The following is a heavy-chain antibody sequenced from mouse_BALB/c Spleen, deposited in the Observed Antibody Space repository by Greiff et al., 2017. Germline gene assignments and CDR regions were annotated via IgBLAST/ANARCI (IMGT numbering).Heavy chain of an antibody. CDR3: ARDRGYGYDYGYYYAMDY. D-gene: IGHD2-4*01. CDR1: GFTFSSYG. J-gene: IGHJ4*01. CDR2: INSNGDST. V-gene: IGHV5-6-3*01. Sequence: EVKLMESGGGLVQPGGSLKLSCAASGFTFSSYGMSWVRQTPDKRLELVATINSNGDSTYYPDSVKGRFTISRDNAKNTLYLQMSSLKSEDTAMYYCARDRGYGYDYGYYYAMDYWGQGTSVTVSS.